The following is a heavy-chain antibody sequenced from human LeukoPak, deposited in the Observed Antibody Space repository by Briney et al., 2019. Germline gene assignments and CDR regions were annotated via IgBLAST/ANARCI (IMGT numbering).Heavy chain of an antibody. J-gene: IGHJ6*02. CDR2: INPNSGGT. CDR1: GYTFTGYY. Sequence: GASVTVSCKASGYTFTGYYMHWVRQAPGQGLEWMGWINPNSGGTNYAQKFQGWVTMTRDTSISTAYMELSRLRSDDTAVYYCARSRGITIFGVVSSGYYYGMDVWGQGTTVTVSS. D-gene: IGHD3-3*01. V-gene: IGHV1-2*04. CDR3: ARSRGITIFGVVSSGYYYGMDV.